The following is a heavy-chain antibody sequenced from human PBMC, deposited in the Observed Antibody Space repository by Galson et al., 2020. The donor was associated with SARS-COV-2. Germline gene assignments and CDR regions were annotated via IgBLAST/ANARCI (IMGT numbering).Heavy chain of an antibody. CDR3: ARLFLTSRAYYFDF. V-gene: IGHV4-39*01. Sequence: SETLSLTCTVSGGSISSRSYYWGWIRQPPGKGLEWIGSIYYSGNTYYNPSLKSRVTMSVDTSKNQLSLKLSSVTAADTAVFYCARLFLTSRAYYFDFWGQGTLVTVSS. D-gene: IGHD2-21*01. CDR1: GGSISSRSYY. J-gene: IGHJ4*02. CDR2: IYYSGNT.